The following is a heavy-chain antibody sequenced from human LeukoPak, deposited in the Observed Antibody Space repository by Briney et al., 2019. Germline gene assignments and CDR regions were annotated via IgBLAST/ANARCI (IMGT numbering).Heavy chain of an antibody. J-gene: IGHJ3*02. CDR3: ARPPLPYYYDSSGTKGYAFDI. V-gene: IGHV1-69*05. Sequence: GASVKVSCKASGGTFSSYAISWVRQAPGQGLEWMGGIISIFGTANYAQKFQGRVTITTDESTSTAYMELSSLRSEDTAVHYYARPPLPYYYDSSGTKGYAFDIWGQGTMVTVSS. CDR2: IISIFGTA. D-gene: IGHD3-22*01. CDR1: GGTFSSYA.